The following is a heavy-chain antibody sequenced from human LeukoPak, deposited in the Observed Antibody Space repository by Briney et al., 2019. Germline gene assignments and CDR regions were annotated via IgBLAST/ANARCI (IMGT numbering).Heavy chain of an antibody. CDR3: ARDNKVFETY. V-gene: IGHV4-4*07. Sequence: PSETLSLTCTVSGDSISNYFWTWIRQPAGKGLEWMGRIYFTGSNNYNPSLKSRVTMSVDTSKKQVSLKLTSVTAADTAVYYCARDNKVFETYWGQGTLVTVSS. D-gene: IGHD1-14*01. CDR1: GDSISNYF. CDR2: IYFTGSN. J-gene: IGHJ4*02.